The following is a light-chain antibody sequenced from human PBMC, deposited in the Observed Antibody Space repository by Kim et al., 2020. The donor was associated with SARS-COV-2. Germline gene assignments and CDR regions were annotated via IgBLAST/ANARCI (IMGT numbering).Light chain of an antibody. CDR2: YDS. CDR3: QVWDSSSAHVV. V-gene: IGLV3-21*04. J-gene: IGLJ3*02. CDR1: NMGSHS. Sequence: RGKTARIDRGRHNMGSHSVHLDQQRPGPGPVVVIYYDSERPSGIPERFCGSNAGNAATLTISRVGAGDEAVYYCQVWDSSSAHVVFGGGTQLTVL.